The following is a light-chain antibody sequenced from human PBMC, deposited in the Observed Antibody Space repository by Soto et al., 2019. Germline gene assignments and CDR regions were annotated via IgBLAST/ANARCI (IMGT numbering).Light chain of an antibody. V-gene: IGKV3-15*01. CDR1: QGVTSS. CDR3: QQYIYWPRT. Sequence: ETVMTQSPATLSVSPGERATLSCRASQGVTSSLAWYQQTPGQAPRLLIYYVSTRATGIPARFSGSGSGTEFTLTISSLQSEDFAVYYCQQYIYWPRTFGQGTRVEI. CDR2: YVS. J-gene: IGKJ1*01.